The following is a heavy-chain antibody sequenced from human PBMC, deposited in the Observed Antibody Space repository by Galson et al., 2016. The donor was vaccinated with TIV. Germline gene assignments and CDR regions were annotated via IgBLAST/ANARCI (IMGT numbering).Heavy chain of an antibody. D-gene: IGHD3-3*01. J-gene: IGHJ2*01. CDR1: EFTFSRYW. CDR3: AREGELRFLEWIPHWYFDL. Sequence: SLRLSCAASEFTFSRYWMSWVRQAPGQGLERVANINQDGSKTHYMDSVKGRFSISRDNAKNTVSLQMKSLSAEDTAVYFCAREGELRFLEWIPHWYFDLWGRGSSVIVSS. CDR2: INQDGSKT. V-gene: IGHV3-7*01.